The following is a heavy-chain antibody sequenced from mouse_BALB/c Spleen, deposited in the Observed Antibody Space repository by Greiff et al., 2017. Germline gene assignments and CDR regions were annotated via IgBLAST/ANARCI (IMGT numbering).Heavy chain of an antibody. CDR3: AKQAVYSMDY. J-gene: IGHJ2*01. CDR1: GFNIKDTY. CDR2: IDPANGNT. V-gene: IGHV14-3*02. D-gene: IGHD2-3*01. Sequence: VQLQQSGAELVKPGASVKLSCTASGFNIKDTYMHWVKQRPEQGLEWIGRIDPANGNTKYDPKFQGKATITADTSSNTAYLQLSSLTSEDTAVYYCAKQAVYSMDYWGQGTTLTVSS.